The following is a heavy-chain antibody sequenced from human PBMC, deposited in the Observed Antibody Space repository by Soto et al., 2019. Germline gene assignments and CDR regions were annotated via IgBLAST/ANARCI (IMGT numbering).Heavy chain of an antibody. CDR2: ISGSGGST. CDR3: AKDRFRADMHNYYGMDV. V-gene: IGHV3-23*01. CDR1: GFTFSNYA. D-gene: IGHD3-16*01. Sequence: GGSLRLSCAAPGFTFSNYAVTWVRQAPGKGLEWVSTISGSGGSTYYADSVKGRFTISRDNSKNTLYLEMKSLRVEDTAVYYCAKDRFRADMHNYYGMDVWGQGTTVTVSS. J-gene: IGHJ6*02.